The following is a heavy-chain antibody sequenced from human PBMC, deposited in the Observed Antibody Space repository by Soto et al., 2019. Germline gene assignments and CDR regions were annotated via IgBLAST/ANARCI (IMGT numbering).Heavy chain of an antibody. CDR1: GYTFTSYG. J-gene: IGHJ4*02. V-gene: IGHV1-18*01. D-gene: IGHD2-8*01. Sequence: QVQLVQSGAEVKKPGASVKVSCKASGYTFTSYGISWVRQAPGQGLEWMGWISAYNGNTNYAQKLQARVTMTTDTSTSTAYMELRSLRSDDTAVYYCAGDSEDIVLMVYATPPDYWGQGTLVTVSS. CDR3: AGDSEDIVLMVYATPPDY. CDR2: ISAYNGNT.